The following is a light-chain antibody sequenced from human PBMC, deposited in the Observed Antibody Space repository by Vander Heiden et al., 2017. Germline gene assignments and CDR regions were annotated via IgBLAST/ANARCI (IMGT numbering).Light chain of an antibody. J-gene: IGLJ2*01. CDR3: QVWDDSSEHVV. CDR2: GDS. V-gene: IGLV3-21*02. Sequence: SYVLTQPPSVSVGPGQPARITCGGNNIGSKSVYWYQQKPGQAPVLVVYGDSDRPSGIPERFSGSNSGNTATLTISRVEGGDEADYYCQVWDDSSEHVVFGGGTKLTVL. CDR1: NIGSKS.